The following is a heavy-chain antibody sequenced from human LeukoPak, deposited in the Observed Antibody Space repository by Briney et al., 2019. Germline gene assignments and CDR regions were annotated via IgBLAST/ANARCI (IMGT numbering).Heavy chain of an antibody. J-gene: IGHJ6*02. Sequence: GGSLGLSCAASGFIFSTYWMSWVRQAPGKGLEWVAHINIDGNEKFYVDSVRGRFTISRDNAENSLHLQMNSLRDEDTAVYYCARDLTIAARPVYYYGMDVWGQGTTVTVSS. V-gene: IGHV3-7*01. D-gene: IGHD6-6*01. CDR1: GFIFSTYW. CDR2: INIDGNEK. CDR3: ARDLTIAARPVYYYGMDV.